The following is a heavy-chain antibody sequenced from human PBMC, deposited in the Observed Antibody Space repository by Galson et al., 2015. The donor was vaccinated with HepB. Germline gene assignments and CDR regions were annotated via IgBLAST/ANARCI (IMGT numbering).Heavy chain of an antibody. CDR3: ARGVMEGGSSNYYYYYMDV. V-gene: IGHV1-69*13. D-gene: IGHD3-16*01. CDR1: GGTFSSYA. J-gene: IGHJ6*03. CDR2: IIPIFGTA. Sequence: SVKVSCKASGGTFSSYAISWVRQAPGQGLEWMGGIIPIFGTANYAQKFQGRVTITADESTSTAYMELSSLRSEDTAVYYCARGVMEGGSSNYYYYYMDVWGKGTTVTVSS.